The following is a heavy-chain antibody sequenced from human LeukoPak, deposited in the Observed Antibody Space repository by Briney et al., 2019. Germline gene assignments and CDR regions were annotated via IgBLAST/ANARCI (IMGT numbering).Heavy chain of an antibody. D-gene: IGHD3-22*01. CDR1: GGSISSYY. V-gene: IGHV4-59*01. CDR3: ARDGSYYGSRPLDY. J-gene: IGHJ4*02. CDR2: IYYSGST. Sequence: SETLSLTCTVSGGSISSYYWSWIRQPPGKGLEWIGYIYYSGSTNYNPSLKSRVTISVDTSKNQFSLRLSSVTAADTAVYYCARDGSYYGSRPLDYWGQGTLVTVSS.